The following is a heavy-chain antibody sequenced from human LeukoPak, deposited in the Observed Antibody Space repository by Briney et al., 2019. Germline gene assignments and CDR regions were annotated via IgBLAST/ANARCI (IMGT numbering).Heavy chain of an antibody. CDR2: INHSGST. CDR3: ARGQVCDSSSDY. D-gene: IGHD3-22*01. CDR1: GGSFSGYS. J-gene: IGHJ4*02. Sequence: SETLSLTCAVYGGSFSGYSWSWIRQPPGKGLEWIGEINHSGSTNYDPSLKSRVTISVDTSKNQFSLKLSSVTAADTAVYYCARGQVCDSSSDYWGQGTLVAVSS. V-gene: IGHV4-34*01.